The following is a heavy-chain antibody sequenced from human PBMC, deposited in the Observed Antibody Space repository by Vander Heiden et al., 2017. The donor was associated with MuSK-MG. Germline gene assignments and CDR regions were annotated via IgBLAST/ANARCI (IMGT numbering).Heavy chain of an antibody. D-gene: IGHD3-16*01. J-gene: IGHJ4*02. CDR1: GGSISRSSFY. CDR3: ARQYYDYVWGSRYFDY. CDR2: IYYSGST. V-gene: IGHV4-39*01. Sequence: QLQLQESGPGLVKPSETLSLTCTVSGGSISRSSFYWGWNRQPPGKGLEWIGSIYYSGSTYYNPSLKSRVTISVDTSKNQFSLKLSSVTAADTAVYYCARQYYDYVWGSRYFDYWGQGTLVTVSS.